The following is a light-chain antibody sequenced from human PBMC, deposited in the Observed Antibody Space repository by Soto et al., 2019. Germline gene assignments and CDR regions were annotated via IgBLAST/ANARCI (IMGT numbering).Light chain of an antibody. J-gene: IGKJ4*01. V-gene: IGKV3-20*01. CDR1: HDIRSN. Sequence: EIVMTQSPATLSVSPGERATFSCRASHDIRSNLAWYQQRPGQAPRLLIYGTSSRATGIPARFSGSGSGTDFTLTISRLEPEDFAVYYCQQYGSSPLTFGGGTKVDIK. CDR2: GTS. CDR3: QQYGSSPLT.